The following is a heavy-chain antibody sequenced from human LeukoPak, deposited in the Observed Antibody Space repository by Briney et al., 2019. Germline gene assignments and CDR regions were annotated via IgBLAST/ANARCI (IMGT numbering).Heavy chain of an antibody. CDR2: IWYDGSNK. J-gene: IGHJ6*02. Sequence: GGSLRLSCAASGFTFSSYGMHWVRQAPGKGLEWVAVIWYDGSNKYYADSVKGRFTISRDNSKNTLYLQMNSLRAEDTAVYYCARDPGGSYGPWGYYYGMDVWGQGTTVTVSS. D-gene: IGHD1-26*01. CDR3: ARDPGGSYGPWGYYYGMDV. V-gene: IGHV3-33*08. CDR1: GFTFSSYG.